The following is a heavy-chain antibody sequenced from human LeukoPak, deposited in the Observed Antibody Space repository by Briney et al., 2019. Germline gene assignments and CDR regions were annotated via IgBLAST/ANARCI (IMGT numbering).Heavy chain of an antibody. J-gene: IGHJ5*02. CDR3: ARGELVSETDYHNWFDP. D-gene: IGHD3-16*01. V-gene: IGHV4-39*01. CDR1: GGSISSSSYY. CDR2: IYYSGST. Sequence: PSETLSLTCTVSGGSISSSSYYWGWIRQPPGKGLEWIGSIYYSGSTYYNPPLKSRVTISVDTSKNQFSLKLSSVTAADTAVYYCARGELVSETDYHNWFDPWGQGTLVTVSS.